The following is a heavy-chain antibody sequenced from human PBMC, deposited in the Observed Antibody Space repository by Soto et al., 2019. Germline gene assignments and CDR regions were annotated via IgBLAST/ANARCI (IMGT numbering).Heavy chain of an antibody. Sequence: GGSLRLSSAASGFTFSSYSMNWVRQAPGKGLEWVAVIWYDGSNKYYADSVKGRFTISRDNSKNTLYLQMNSLRAEDTAVYYCARGPYSSGWNWGQGTLVTVSS. CDR3: ARGPYSSGWN. CDR1: GFTFSSYS. J-gene: IGHJ4*02. V-gene: IGHV3-33*08. CDR2: IWYDGSNK. D-gene: IGHD6-19*01.